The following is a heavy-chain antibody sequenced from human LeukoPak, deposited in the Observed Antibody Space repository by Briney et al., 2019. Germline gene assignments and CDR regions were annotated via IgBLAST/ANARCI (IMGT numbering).Heavy chain of an antibody. CDR2: IFATGST. CDR1: GGSISSGNYY. D-gene: IGHD3-16*01. CDR3: ARDPFLYRDAFDI. J-gene: IGHJ3*02. Sequence: PSETLSLTCTVSGGSISSGNYYWSWTRQPAGKGLEWIGRIFATGSTDYNPSLKSRITISVDTSKSQFSLKLSSVTAADTAMYFCARDPFLYRDAFDIWGQGTMVTVSS. V-gene: IGHV4-61*02.